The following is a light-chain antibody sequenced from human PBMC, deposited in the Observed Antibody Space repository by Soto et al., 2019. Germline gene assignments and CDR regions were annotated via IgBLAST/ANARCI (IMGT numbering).Light chain of an antibody. V-gene: IGKV1-9*01. CDR2: EAS. CDR1: QILNNR. J-gene: IGKJ1*01. Sequence: DIQMTQSPSTLSASXXDRVXITCLASQILNNRLSWYQQKPGKAPKLXXYEASTLQSGVPSRFSGSGSGTDFSLTISSLQPEDLATYYCQQVNTYPPRAFGQGTKVDIK. CDR3: QQVNTYPPRA.